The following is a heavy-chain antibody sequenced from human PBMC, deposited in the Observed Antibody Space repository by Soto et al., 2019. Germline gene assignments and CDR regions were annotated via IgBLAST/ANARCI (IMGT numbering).Heavy chain of an antibody. CDR2: IIPIFGTT. D-gene: IGHD6-13*01. J-gene: IGHJ4*02. CDR3: ARGFSAGKGSPPDF. V-gene: IGHV1-69*01. CDR1: ADSFSSYG. Sequence: QVQLVQSGAEVKEPGSAVKVSCKAPADSFSSYGISWVRQAPGQGLEWMGGIIPIFGTTNYAEKFQGRVTITADESTNTAYMELSSLRSEDTALYYCARGFSAGKGSPPDFWGQGSLVTVSS.